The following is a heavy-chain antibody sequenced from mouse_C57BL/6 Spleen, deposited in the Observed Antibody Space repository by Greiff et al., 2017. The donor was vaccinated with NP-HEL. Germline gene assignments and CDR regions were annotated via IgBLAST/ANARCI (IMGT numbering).Heavy chain of an antibody. CDR3: ARDPGSGLDY. CDR2: ISDGGSYT. CDR1: GFTFSSYA. D-gene: IGHD3-1*01. Sequence: DVKLVESGGGLVKPGGSLKLSCAASGFTFSSYAMSWVRQTPEKRLEWVATISDGGSYTYYPDNVKGRFTISRDNAKNNLYLQMSHLKSEDTAMYYCARDPGSGLDYWGQGTTLTVSS. V-gene: IGHV5-4*01. J-gene: IGHJ2*01.